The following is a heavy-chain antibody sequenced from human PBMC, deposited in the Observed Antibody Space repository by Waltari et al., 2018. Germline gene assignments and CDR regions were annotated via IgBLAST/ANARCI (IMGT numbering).Heavy chain of an antibody. CDR3: VRLEDCTGPGGNCYSGDSFAMDV. Sequence: QVQLQQWGAGLLQHSETLPLTRAVYGGSFRGYYWGWVRRPPGKGLEWIGEINHNGNINRNPSLRSRVTMLVDTSKSQLSLKINSVTAADTAVYYCVRLEDCTGPGGNCYSGDSFAMDVWGQGTTVTVSS. D-gene: IGHD2-8*02. J-gene: IGHJ6*02. CDR1: GGSFRGYY. CDR2: INHNGNI. V-gene: IGHV4-34*02.